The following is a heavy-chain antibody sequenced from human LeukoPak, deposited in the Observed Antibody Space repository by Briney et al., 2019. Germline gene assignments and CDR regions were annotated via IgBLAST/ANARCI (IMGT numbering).Heavy chain of an antibody. CDR3: ARRGNVYQGPGY. Sequence: GESLKISCKGSGYSFTSYWIGWVRQMPGKGLGWMGLIYLGDSDTRYSPSFQGQATISADKTLSTAYLQWRSLKASDTAMECCARRGNVYQGPGYWGQGTLVTVSS. J-gene: IGHJ4*02. D-gene: IGHD5/OR15-5a*01. CDR2: IYLGDSDT. CDR1: GYSFTSYW. V-gene: IGHV5-51*01.